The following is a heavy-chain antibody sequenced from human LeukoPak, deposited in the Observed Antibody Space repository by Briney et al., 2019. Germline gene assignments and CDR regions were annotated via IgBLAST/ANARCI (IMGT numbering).Heavy chain of an antibody. Sequence: PGGSLRLSCAASGFTFSSYTMNWVRQAPGKGLEWVSSITTSSNSIYYADSVKGRFTISRDNAKNSLYLQMNSLRAEDTAVYYCARGNCSSTCCFFDYWGQGTLVTVSS. V-gene: IGHV3-21*01. CDR3: ARGNCSSTCCFFDY. D-gene: IGHD2-2*01. CDR1: GFTFSSYT. J-gene: IGHJ4*02. CDR2: ITTSSNSI.